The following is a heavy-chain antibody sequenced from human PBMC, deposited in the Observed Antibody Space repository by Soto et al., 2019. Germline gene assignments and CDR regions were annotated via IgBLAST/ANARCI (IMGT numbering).Heavy chain of an antibody. J-gene: IGHJ4*02. Sequence: ASVKVSCKTSGYTFTNYYIHWLRQAPGQGLECMGIINPDGGKTSYAQKFRGRVTMTRDTSTSTIYMELRSLRSEDTAVYYCAREEQLGPSDHWGQGTLVTVSS. D-gene: IGHD1-1*01. V-gene: IGHV1-46*01. CDR1: GYTFTNYY. CDR3: AREEQLGPSDH. CDR2: INPDGGKT.